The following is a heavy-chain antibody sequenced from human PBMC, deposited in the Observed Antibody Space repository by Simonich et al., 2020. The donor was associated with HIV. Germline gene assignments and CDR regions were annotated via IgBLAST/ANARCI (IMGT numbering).Heavy chain of an antibody. Sequence: QVQLQQWGAGLLKPSETLSLTCAVYGGSFSGYHWSWIRQPPGKGMEWIGEINHSGITNSQSSLNMRATISVDKSKNQFSLKLSSVTAADTAIYYCARRDRELILYFDYWGQGNLVTVSS. CDR2: INHSGIT. V-gene: IGHV4-34*01. CDR1: GGSFSGYH. CDR3: ARRDRELILYFDY. D-gene: IGHD3-3*01. J-gene: IGHJ4*02.